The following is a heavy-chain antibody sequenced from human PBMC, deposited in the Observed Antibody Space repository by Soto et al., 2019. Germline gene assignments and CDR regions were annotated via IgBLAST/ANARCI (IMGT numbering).Heavy chain of an antibody. CDR3: VYGVVFDY. CDR1: GFTFSSYS. Sequence: EVQLVESGGGLVKPGGSLRLSCAASGFTFSSYSMNWVRQAPGKGLEWVSSISSSSSYIYYADSVKGRFTISRDNAKNSLYLKMNSLRAADTAVYYCVYGVVFDYWGQGTLVTVSS. CDR2: ISSSSSYI. V-gene: IGHV3-21*01. J-gene: IGHJ4*02. D-gene: IGHD3-3*01.